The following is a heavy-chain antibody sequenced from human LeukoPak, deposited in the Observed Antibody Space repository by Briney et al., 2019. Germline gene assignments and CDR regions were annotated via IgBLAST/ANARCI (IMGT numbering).Heavy chain of an antibody. J-gene: IGHJ4*02. V-gene: IGHV1-24*01. CDR1: GYTLTELS. CDR3: ARLTWICSNGVCYSGFDY. Sequence: ASVKVSCKVSGYTLTELSMHWVRQAPGKGLEWMGGFDPEDGETIYAQKFQGRVTMTEDTSTDTAYMELSSLRSEDTAVYYCARLTWICSNGVCYSGFDYWGQGTLVTVSS. CDR2: FDPEDGET. D-gene: IGHD2-8*01.